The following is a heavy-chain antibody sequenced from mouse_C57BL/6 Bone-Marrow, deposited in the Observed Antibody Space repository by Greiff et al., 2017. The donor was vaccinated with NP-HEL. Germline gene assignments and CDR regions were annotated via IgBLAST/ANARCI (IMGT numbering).Heavy chain of an antibody. CDR1: GFNIKDDY. CDR3: TTGITTVVAPVAY. D-gene: IGHD1-1*01. V-gene: IGHV14-4*01. Sequence: EVKLEASGAELVRPGASVKLSCTASGFNIKDDYMHWVKQRPEQGLEWIGWIDPENGDTEYASKIQGKATITADTSSNTAYRQLSSLTSEDTAVYYCTTGITTVVAPVAYWGQGTLVTVSA. J-gene: IGHJ3*01. CDR2: IDPENGDT.